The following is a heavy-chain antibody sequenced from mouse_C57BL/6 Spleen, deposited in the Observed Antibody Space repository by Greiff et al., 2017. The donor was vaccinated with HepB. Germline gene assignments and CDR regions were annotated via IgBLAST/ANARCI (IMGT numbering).Heavy chain of an antibody. CDR3: ARHYGSSYVRYFDV. Sequence: EVQLQQSGPELVKPGASVKMSCKASGYTFTDYNMHWVKQSHGKSLEWIGYINPNNGGTSYNQKFKGKATLTVNKSSSTAYMELRSLTSEDSAVYYCARHYGSSYVRYFDVWGTGTTVTVSS. D-gene: IGHD1-1*01. CDR2: INPNNGGT. V-gene: IGHV1-22*01. CDR1: GYTFTDYN. J-gene: IGHJ1*03.